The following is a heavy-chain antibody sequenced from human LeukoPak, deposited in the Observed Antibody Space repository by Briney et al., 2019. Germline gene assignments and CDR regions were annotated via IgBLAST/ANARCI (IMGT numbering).Heavy chain of an antibody. D-gene: IGHD3-3*01. Sequence: SQTLSLTCTVSGGSISSGSYYWSWIRQPAGKGLEWIGRIYTSGSTNYNPSLKSRVTISVDTSKNQFSLKLSSVTAADTAVYYCARDSQIFGVVIRFDYWGQGTLVTVSS. CDR1: GGSISSGSYY. CDR2: IYTSGST. V-gene: IGHV4-61*02. J-gene: IGHJ4*02. CDR3: ARDSQIFGVVIRFDY.